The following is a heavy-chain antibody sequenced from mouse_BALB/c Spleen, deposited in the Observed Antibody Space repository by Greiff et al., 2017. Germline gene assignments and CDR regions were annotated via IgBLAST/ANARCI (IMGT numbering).Heavy chain of an antibody. J-gene: IGHJ2*01. CDR1: GYTFTSYW. V-gene: IGHV1-87*01. Sequence: QVQLQQSGAELARPGASVKLSCKASGYTFTSYWMQWVKQRPGQGLEWIGAIYPGDGDTRYTQKFKGKATLTADKSSSTAYMQLSSLASEDSAVYYCARRARGNYFDYWGQGTTLTVSS. CDR2: IYPGDGDT. CDR3: ARRARGNYFDY. D-gene: IGHD3-3*01.